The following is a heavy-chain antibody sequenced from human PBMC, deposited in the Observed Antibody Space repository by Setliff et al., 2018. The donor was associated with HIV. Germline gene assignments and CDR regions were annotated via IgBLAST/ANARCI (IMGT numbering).Heavy chain of an antibody. CDR2: IYTSGST. CDR3: ARELGAAVVSDYYYYYMDV. D-gene: IGHD2-15*01. CDR1: GGSISSGSYY. V-gene: IGHV4-61*09. J-gene: IGHJ6*03. Sequence: SETLSLTCTVSGGSISSGSYYWSWIRQPAGKGLEWIGHIYTSGSTNYNPSLKSRVSISLNRSKNQLSLKVTSVTAADTAVYYCARELGAAVVSDYYYYYMDVWGKGTTVTVSS.